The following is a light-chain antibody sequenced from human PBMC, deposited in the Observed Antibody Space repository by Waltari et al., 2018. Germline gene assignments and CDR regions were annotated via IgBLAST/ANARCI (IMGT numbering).Light chain of an antibody. CDR1: SGHTRYA. Sequence: QLVLTQPPSASASLGASVKLTCTLNSGHTRYAIAWHQQQPEKGPRFLMKLESDGSHTKGDGIPDRFSGSSSGAERYLILSSLQSEDEADYYCQSWDTGINVFGGGTKLTVL. CDR3: QSWDTGINV. J-gene: IGLJ2*01. V-gene: IGLV4-69*01. CDR2: LESDGSH.